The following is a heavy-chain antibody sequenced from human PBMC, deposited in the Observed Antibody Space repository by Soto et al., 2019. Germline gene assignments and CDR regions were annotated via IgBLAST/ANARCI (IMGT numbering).Heavy chain of an antibody. CDR3: TRSGGSYSFGY. CDR1: GFTLSGSA. J-gene: IGHJ4*02. CDR2: IRSKTHSYAT. D-gene: IGHD1-26*01. Sequence: EVQLVESGGGLVQPGESLKLCCAASGFTLSGSAVHWVRQASGKGLEWVGRIRSKTHSYATEYIASVKGRFTMSRDDSNNTAYLQMNGLKTDDTAVYYCTRSGGSYSFGYWGQGTLVTVSS. V-gene: IGHV3-73*02.